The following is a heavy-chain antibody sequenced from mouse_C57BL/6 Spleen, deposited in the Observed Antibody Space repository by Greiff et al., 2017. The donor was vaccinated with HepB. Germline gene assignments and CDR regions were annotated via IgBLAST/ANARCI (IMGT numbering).Heavy chain of an antibody. D-gene: IGHD2-5*01. J-gene: IGHJ4*01. CDR2: IWSDGST. CDR3: ARQRYGYSNFLYYAMDY. CDR1: GFSLTSYG. V-gene: IGHV2-6-1*01. Sequence: VQLVESGPGLVAPSQSLSITCTVSGFSLTSYGVHWVRQPPGKGLEWLVVIWSDGSTTYNSALKSRLSISKDNSKSQVFLKMNSLQTDDTAMYYCARQRYGYSNFLYYAMDYWGQGTSVTVSS.